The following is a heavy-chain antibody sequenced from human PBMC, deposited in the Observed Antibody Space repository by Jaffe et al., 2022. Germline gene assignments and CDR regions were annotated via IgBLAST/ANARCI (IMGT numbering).Heavy chain of an antibody. Sequence: QVQLQESGPGLVKSSETLSLTCAVSGYSISSDYYWVWIRQPPGKGLEWIGSIYHTGATYYNPSLKSRLTTSLDTSKNQFSLKLSSVTATDTAVYYCARPYGSGWYPHGPFDSWGQGTLVIVSA. CDR3: ARPYGSGWYPHGPFDS. V-gene: IGHV4-38-2*01. CDR1: GYSISSDYY. J-gene: IGHJ4*01. D-gene: IGHD6-19*01. CDR2: IYHTGAT.